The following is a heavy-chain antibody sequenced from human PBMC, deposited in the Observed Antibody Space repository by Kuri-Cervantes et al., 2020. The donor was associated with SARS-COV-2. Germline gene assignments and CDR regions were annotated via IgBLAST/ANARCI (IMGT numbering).Heavy chain of an antibody. J-gene: IGHJ6*02. Sequence: WGSLRLSCAASGFTFSNSWMSWVRQAPGKGLEWVASISSSSSYIYYADSVKGRFTISRDNSKNTLYLQMNSLTAEDTAVYYCARDDVAAAGKGYYYYGMDDWGQGTMVTVSS. CDR2: ISSSSSYI. V-gene: IGHV3-21*04. D-gene: IGHD6-13*01. CDR3: ARDDVAAAGKGYYYYGMDD. CDR1: GFTFSNSW.